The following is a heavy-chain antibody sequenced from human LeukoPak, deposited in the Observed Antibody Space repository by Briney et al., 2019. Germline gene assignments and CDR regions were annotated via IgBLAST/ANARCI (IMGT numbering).Heavy chain of an antibody. CDR3: ARYRSGGRYYFDY. CDR1: GFTFSSYA. V-gene: IGHV3-23*01. D-gene: IGHD2-15*01. CDR2: ISGSGGST. J-gene: IGHJ4*02. Sequence: GGSLRLSCAASGFTFSSYAMSWVRQAPGKGLEWVSAISGSGGSTYYADSVKGRFTISRDNSKNTLYLQMNSLRAEDTAVYYCARYRSGGRYYFDYWGQGTLVTVSS.